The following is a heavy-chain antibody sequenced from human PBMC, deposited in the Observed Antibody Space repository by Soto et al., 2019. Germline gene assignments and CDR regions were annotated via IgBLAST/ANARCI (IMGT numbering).Heavy chain of an antibody. CDR3: ASRTSSGRIDY. CDR1: GFTVSSNY. V-gene: IGHV3-66*01. Sequence: EVQLVESGGGLVQPGGSLRLSCAASGFTVSSNYMSWVRQAPGKGLEWVSVIYSGGSTYYADSVKGRFTISRDNSKNALYLQMNSLRAEDTAVYYCASRTSSGRIDYWGQGTLVTVSS. J-gene: IGHJ4*02. D-gene: IGHD3-10*01. CDR2: IYSGGST.